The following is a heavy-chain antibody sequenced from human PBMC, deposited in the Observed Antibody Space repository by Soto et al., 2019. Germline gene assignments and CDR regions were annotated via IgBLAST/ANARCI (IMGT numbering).Heavy chain of an antibody. J-gene: IGHJ4*02. CDR3: ARLEGLATISYYFDY. CDR1: GDSINSDNYY. CDR2: IYYRGHT. D-gene: IGHD3-9*01. V-gene: IGHV4-39*01. Sequence: QLQLQESGPGLVKPSETLSLTCSVSGDSINSDNYYWGWIRQPPGKGLEWIGSIYYRGHTYYNPSLKTRVTISLDKSKSPFSLKLNSVNAADSAVYFCARLEGLATISYYFDYWGQGTLVTVSS.